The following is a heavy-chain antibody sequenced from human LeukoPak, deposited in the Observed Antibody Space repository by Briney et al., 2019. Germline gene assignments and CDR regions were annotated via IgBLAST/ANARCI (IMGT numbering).Heavy chain of an antibody. Sequence: GGSLRLSCAASGFTFSSYGMHWVRQAPGKGLEWVAVIWYDGSKKYYGDSVKGRFTISRDNSKNTLYLQMDSLRAEDTAVYYCARWSADFWGQGTMVTVSS. J-gene: IGHJ3*01. V-gene: IGHV3-33*01. CDR3: ARWSADF. CDR1: GFTFSSYG. D-gene: IGHD6-13*01. CDR2: IWYDGSKK.